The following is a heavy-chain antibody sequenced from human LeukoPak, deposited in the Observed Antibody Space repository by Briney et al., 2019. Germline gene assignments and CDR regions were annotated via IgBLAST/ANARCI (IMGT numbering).Heavy chain of an antibody. CDR1: GGTFRDFA. D-gene: IGHD2-15*01. Sequence: ASVKVSCKASGGTFRDFAVSWVRQAPGQGLEWMGWINTNTGNPTYAQGFTGRFVFSLDTSVSTAYLQISSLKAEDTSVYYCARGSGSDYWGQGTLVTVSS. V-gene: IGHV7-4-1*02. CDR3: ARGSGSDY. CDR2: INTNTGNP. J-gene: IGHJ4*02.